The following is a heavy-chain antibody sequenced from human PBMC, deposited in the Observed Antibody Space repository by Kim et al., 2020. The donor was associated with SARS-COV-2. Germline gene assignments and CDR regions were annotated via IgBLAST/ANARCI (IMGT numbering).Heavy chain of an antibody. Sequence: SVKVSCKASGGTFSSYAISWVRQAPGQGLEWMGGIIPIFGTANYAQKFQGRVTITADESTSTAYMELSSLRSEDTAVYYCASSGYSSGWTDDYYDSSGYYYGGYWGQGTLVTVSS. D-gene: IGHD3-22*01. CDR1: GGTFSSYA. V-gene: IGHV1-69*13. CDR3: ASSGYSSGWTDDYYDSSGYYYGGY. CDR2: IIPIFGTA. J-gene: IGHJ4*02.